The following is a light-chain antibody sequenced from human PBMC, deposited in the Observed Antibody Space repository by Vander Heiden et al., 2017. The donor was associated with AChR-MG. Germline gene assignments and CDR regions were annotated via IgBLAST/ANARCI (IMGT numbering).Light chain of an antibody. Sequence: QSALTQPASVSGSPGQSISISCTGTSSDVGAFNYVPWYQQHPGKAPKLMTYDVSNRPAGVANRFSGSKSGNTASLTISGLQAEDEADYYCSSFTSSNSVVFGGGTKLTVL. CDR3: SSFTSSNSVV. CDR2: DVS. CDR1: SSDVGAFNY. J-gene: IGLJ2*01. V-gene: IGLV2-14*03.